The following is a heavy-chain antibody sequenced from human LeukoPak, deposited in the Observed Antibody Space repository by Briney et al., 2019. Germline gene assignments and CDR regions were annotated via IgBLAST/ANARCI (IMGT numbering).Heavy chain of an antibody. V-gene: IGHV4-4*02. CDR3: ARASLLDNSSGWFIDY. J-gene: IGHJ4*02. D-gene: IGHD6-19*01. CDR2: MYLSGTT. Sequence: SGTLSLTCTVSGDSINSLDLWSWVRQPPGKGLEWIGEMYLSGTTHSNPSVKSRVTISIDKSKNQFFLNLSSVTAADTAVYYCARASLLDNSSGWFIDYWGQGTLVSVSS. CDR1: GDSINSLDL.